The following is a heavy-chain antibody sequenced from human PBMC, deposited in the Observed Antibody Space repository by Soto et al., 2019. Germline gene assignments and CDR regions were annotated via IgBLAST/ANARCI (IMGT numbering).Heavy chain of an antibody. D-gene: IGHD6-6*01. CDR1: GFIFDTYG. V-gene: IGHV3-23*01. Sequence: EVQLLESGGGLVQPGGSLRLSCTASGFIFDTYGMDWVRQAPGKGLEWVSAIDRSGGSTYYANFAKGRFTISRDSSKNMLYLQMNSLRAEDTAIYYCAKDLGHARPFDFWGQGTLVTVSS. CDR3: AKDLGHARPFDF. J-gene: IGHJ4*02. CDR2: IDRSGGST.